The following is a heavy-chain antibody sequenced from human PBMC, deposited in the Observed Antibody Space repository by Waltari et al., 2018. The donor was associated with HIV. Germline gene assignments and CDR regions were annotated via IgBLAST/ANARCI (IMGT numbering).Heavy chain of an antibody. V-gene: IGHV1-46*01. Sequence: QVQLVQSGAEVKKPGASVKVSCKASGYTFTSYYMHWVRQAPGQGLEWMGIINPSGGSTSYAQKFQGRVTMTRDTSTSTVYMELSSLRSEDTAVYYCAREYVEMATMHYYYYGMDVWGQGTTVTVSS. CDR3: AREYVEMATMHYYYYGMDV. D-gene: IGHD5-12*01. CDR2: INPSGGST. CDR1: GYTFTSYY. J-gene: IGHJ6*02.